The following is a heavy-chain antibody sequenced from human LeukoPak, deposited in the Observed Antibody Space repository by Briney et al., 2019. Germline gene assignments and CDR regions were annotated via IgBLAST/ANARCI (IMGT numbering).Heavy chain of an antibody. CDR1: GFTFSSYA. D-gene: IGHD3-9*01. Sequence: GRSLRLSCAASGFTFSSYAMSWVRQAPGKGLEWVAAISGSGGSTYYADSVKGRFTISRDNSKNTLYLQMNSLRAEDTAIYYCAKPRPHFDWSNWGQGTLVTVSS. J-gene: IGHJ4*02. V-gene: IGHV3-23*01. CDR2: ISGSGGST. CDR3: AKPRPHFDWSN.